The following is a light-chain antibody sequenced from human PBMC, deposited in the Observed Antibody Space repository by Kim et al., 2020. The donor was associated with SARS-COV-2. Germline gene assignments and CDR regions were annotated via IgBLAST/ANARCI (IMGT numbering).Light chain of an antibody. J-gene: IGKJ4*01. Sequence: LAPGERATLSCGASKDVGSSLAWYQHKPGLAPRLLIYGASSRVTGIPDRFSGSASGTDFALTISSLEPEDFAVYYCQQYGSSPLTFGGGTKVDIK. CDR2: GAS. CDR3: QQYGSSPLT. V-gene: IGKV3D-20*01. CDR1: KDVGSS.